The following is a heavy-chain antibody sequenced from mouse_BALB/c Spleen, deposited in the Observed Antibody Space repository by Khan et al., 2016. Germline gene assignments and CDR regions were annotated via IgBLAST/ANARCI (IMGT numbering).Heavy chain of an antibody. D-gene: IGHD2-14*01. CDR3: TRYYRYYFDY. CDR1: GYTFTSYY. Sequence: QVQLQQSGAELVKPGASVKLSCKASGYTFTSYYMYWVKQRPGQGLEWIGEINPSNGGTNFNEKFKSKATLTVDKSSSTAYMQLISLTSEDSAVYYCTRYYRYYFDYWGQGTTLTVSS. J-gene: IGHJ2*01. CDR2: INPSNGGT. V-gene: IGHV1S81*02.